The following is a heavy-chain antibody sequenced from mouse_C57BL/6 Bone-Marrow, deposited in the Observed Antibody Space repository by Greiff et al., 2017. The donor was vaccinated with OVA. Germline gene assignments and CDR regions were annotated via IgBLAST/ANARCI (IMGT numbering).Heavy chain of an antibody. CDR2: IYPRDGST. CDR3: GKRGLYYGIAMGY. CDR1: GYTFTDHT. Sequence: QVQLQQSDAELVKPGASVKISCKVSGYTFTDHTIHWMKQRPEQGLEWIGYIYPRDGSTKYNEKFKGKATLTADKSSSTAYMQLNSLTSEDSAVEFRGKRGLYYGIAMGYRGQGTPGTGSP. V-gene: IGHV1-78*01. D-gene: IGHD2-1*01. J-gene: IGHJ4*01.